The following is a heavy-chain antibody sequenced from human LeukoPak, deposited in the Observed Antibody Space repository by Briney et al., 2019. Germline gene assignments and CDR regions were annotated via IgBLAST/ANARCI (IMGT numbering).Heavy chain of an antibody. Sequence: SETLSLTCTVSGGSISSSNWWSWVRQPPGKGLEWIGEIYHSGSTNYNPSLKSRVTISVDTSKNQFSLKLSSVTAADTAVYYCARTAPSEGTFDYWGQGTLVTVSS. CDR3: ARTAPSEGTFDY. CDR1: GGSISSSNW. J-gene: IGHJ4*02. V-gene: IGHV4-4*02. CDR2: IYHSGST. D-gene: IGHD1-1*01.